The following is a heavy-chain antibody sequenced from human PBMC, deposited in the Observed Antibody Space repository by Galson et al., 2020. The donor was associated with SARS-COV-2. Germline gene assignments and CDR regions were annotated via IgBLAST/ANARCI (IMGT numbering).Heavy chain of an antibody. Sequence: SETLSLTCAVYGGSFSGYYWSWIRHPPAKGLEWIGEINHSRSTNYNPSLKSRGTITVDTSKNQFSLKLSSVTAADTAVYYCARGNDGYIGDYWGQGTLVTVSS. J-gene: IGHJ4*02. CDR1: GGSFSGYY. D-gene: IGHD5-12*01. CDR3: ARGNDGYIGDY. CDR2: INHSRST. V-gene: IGHV4-34*01.